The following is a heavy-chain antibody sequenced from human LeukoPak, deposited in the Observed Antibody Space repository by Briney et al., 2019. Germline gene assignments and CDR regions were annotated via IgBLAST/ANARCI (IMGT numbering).Heavy chain of an antibody. CDR2: ITGSSAST. V-gene: IGHV3-23*01. Sequence: GGSLRLSCAASGLTVSTNYMSWVRQAPGKGLEWVSSITGSSASTYYADSVKGRFTISRDNSKNTLYLQMNSLRAEDMAVYFCAKLDYYDTHWGQGTLVTVSS. CDR1: GLTVSTNY. D-gene: IGHD3-22*01. J-gene: IGHJ4*02. CDR3: AKLDYYDTH.